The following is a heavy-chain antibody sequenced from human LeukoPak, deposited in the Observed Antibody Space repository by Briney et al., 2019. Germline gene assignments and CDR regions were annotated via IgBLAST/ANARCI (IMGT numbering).Heavy chain of an antibody. CDR2: INHSGST. J-gene: IGHJ6*02. D-gene: IGHD6-13*01. Sequence: SETLSLTCAVYGGSFSGYYWGWIRQPPGKGLEWIGEINHSGSTNYNPSLKSRVTISVDTSKNQFSLKLSSVTAADTAVYYCAGGGGGSWYGNYYYGMDVWGQGTTVTVSS. CDR3: AGGGGGSWYGNYYYGMDV. CDR1: GGSFSGYY. V-gene: IGHV4-34*01.